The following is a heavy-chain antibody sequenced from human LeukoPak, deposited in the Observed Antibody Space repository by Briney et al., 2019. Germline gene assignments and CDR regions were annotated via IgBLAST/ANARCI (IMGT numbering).Heavy chain of an antibody. Sequence: EASVKVSCKASGYTFTGNYMHWVRQAPGQGLEWMGWINPNSGGTNYAQKFQGRVTMTRDTSISTAYMELSRLRSDDTAVYYCARDSPYYDSSGFTWNDAFDIWGQGTMVTVSS. J-gene: IGHJ3*02. CDR3: ARDSPYYDSSGFTWNDAFDI. V-gene: IGHV1-2*02. D-gene: IGHD3-22*01. CDR2: INPNSGGT. CDR1: GYTFTGNY.